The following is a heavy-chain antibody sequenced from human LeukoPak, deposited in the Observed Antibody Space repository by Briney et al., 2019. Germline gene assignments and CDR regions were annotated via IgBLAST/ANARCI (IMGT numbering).Heavy chain of an antibody. CDR1: GFTFSSYE. J-gene: IGHJ5*02. D-gene: IGHD3-10*01. Sequence: GGSLRLSCAASGFTFSSYEMNWVRQAPGKGLEWVSYISSSGSTRYYTDSVKGRFTISRDNAKNSLYLQMSSLRAEDTAVYYCARPSGSYWNWFDPWGQGTLVTVSS. CDR2: ISSSGSTR. V-gene: IGHV3-48*03. CDR3: ARPSGSYWNWFDP.